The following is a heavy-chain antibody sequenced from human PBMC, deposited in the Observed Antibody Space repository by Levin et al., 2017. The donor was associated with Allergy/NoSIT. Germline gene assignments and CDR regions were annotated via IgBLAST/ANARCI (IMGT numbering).Heavy chain of an antibody. J-gene: IGHJ2*01. CDR3: ARNGGNAPWYFDL. D-gene: IGHD4-23*01. Sequence: GGSLRLSCKGSGYSFTSYWIGWVRQMPGKGLEWMGIIYPGDSDTRYSPSFQGQVTISADKSISTAYLQWSSLKASDTAMYYCARNGGNAPWYFDLWGRGTLVTVSS. CDR2: IYPGDSDT. V-gene: IGHV5-51*01. CDR1: GYSFTSYW.